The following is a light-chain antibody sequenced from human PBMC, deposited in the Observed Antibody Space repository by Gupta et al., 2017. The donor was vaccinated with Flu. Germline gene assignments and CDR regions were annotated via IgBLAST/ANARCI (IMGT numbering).Light chain of an antibody. Sequence: TVMTQSPASLSVSPGERATLSCRASQAISSNLAWYQQRPGQAPRLLIHGASTRAPGSPSMCSGSGDGTEFNLTISGRESDDVAVYFCQEEDEGPPEWAFGQGTTVDIK. V-gene: IGKV3-15*01. CDR3: QEEDEGPPEWA. J-gene: IGKJ1*01. CDR1: QAISSN. CDR2: GAS.